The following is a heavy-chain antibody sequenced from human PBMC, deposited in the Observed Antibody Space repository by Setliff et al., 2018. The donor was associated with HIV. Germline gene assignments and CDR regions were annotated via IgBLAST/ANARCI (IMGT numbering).Heavy chain of an antibody. CDR1: GGSISSYY. CDR2: IYPSGAT. Sequence: ASETLSLTCLVSGGSISSYYWSWIRQSAGKALEWIGRIYPSGATNYNPSLKSRVTMSVDTSKNQFSLKLSSVTAADTAVYYCARMGAARPLYYYGMDVWGRGTTVTVSS. CDR3: ARMGAARPLYYYGMDV. V-gene: IGHV4-4*07. J-gene: IGHJ6*02. D-gene: IGHD6-6*01.